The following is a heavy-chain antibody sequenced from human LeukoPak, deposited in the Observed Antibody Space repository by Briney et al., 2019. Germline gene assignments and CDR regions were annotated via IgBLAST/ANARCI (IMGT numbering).Heavy chain of an antibody. D-gene: IGHD4-17*01. CDR2: ISGRGDNT. CDR1: GFTFSSYA. J-gene: IGHJ4*02. CDR3: AKCLLLRSDDYAPFDY. Sequence: GGSLRLSCAASGFTFSSYAMSWVRQAPGKGLEWVSSISGRGDNTYYTDSVRGRFTISRDSSRNTLYLQMNSLRAEDTAVYYCAKCLLLRSDDYAPFDYWGQGILVTVSS. V-gene: IGHV3-23*01.